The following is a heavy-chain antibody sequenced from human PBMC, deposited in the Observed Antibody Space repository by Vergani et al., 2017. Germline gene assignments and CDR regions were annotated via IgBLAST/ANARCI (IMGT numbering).Heavy chain of an antibody. D-gene: IGHD3-3*01. CDR1: GLTFSDSA. CDR2: IRDKAYNYAT. Sequence: EVQLVESGGGLVQPGESLKLSCAPSGLTFSDSAIHWVRQTSGKGLEWIGRIRDKAYNYATVYAVSVKGRFTISRDDSKKTAYLQMNGLTTEDTAVYYCFYDFWAGYDSGDVWGKGTTVTVSS. V-gene: IGHV3-73*02. J-gene: IGHJ6*04. CDR3: FYDFWAGYDSGDV.